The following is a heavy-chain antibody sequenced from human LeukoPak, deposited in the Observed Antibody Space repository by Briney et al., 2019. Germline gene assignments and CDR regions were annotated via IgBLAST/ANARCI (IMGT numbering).Heavy chain of an antibody. CDR3: ARHLIVVVPAAIPTRGNWFDP. CDR1: GYSISSGYY. CDR2: IYHGGST. Sequence: SETLSLTCAVSGYSISSGYYWGWIRQPPGKGLEWIGSIYHGGSTYYDPSLKSRVTISVDTSKNQFSLKLSSVTAADTAVYYCARHLIVVVPAAIPTRGNWFDPWGQGTLVTVSS. J-gene: IGHJ5*02. D-gene: IGHD2-2*02. V-gene: IGHV4-38-2*01.